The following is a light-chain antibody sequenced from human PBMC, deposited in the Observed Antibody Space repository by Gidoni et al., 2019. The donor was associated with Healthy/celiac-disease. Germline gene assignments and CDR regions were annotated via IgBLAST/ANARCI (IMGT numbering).Light chain of an antibody. J-gene: IGKJ4*01. Sequence: EIVMTQSPATLSVSPGERATLSCRASQSVSSNLAWYQQTPGQPPRLLIYGASTRATGIPARFSGSGSGTEFTLTISSLQSEDFAVYYCQQYNNWPWLTFGGGTKVEIK. CDR3: QQYNNWPWLT. V-gene: IGKV3-15*01. CDR1: QSVSSN. CDR2: GAS.